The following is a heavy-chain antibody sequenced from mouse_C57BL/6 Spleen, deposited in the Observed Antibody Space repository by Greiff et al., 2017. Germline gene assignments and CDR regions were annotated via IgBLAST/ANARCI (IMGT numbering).Heavy chain of an antibody. V-gene: IGHV1-62-2*01. CDR1: GYTFTEYT. J-gene: IGHJ2*01. Sequence: VQVVESGAELVKPGASVKLSCKASGYTFTEYTIHWVKQRSGQGLEWIGWFYPGSGSIKYNEKFKDKATLTADISSSTGYMEISRLTSEDSAVYFCARHGGGYDYDLYYFDYWGQGTTLTVSS. D-gene: IGHD2-4*01. CDR2: FYPGSGSI. CDR3: ARHGGGYDYDLYYFDY.